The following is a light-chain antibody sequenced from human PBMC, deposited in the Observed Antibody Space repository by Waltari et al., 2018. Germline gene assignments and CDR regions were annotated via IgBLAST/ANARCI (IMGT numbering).Light chain of an antibody. CDR3: QQYINPPYT. CDR1: QSLLSTSAHRNH. V-gene: IGKV4-1*01. CDR2: RAS. J-gene: IGKJ2*01. Sequence: DIVVTQSPDSLTVSLGETATISCKSSQSLLSTSAHRNHLAWYQQKPGQPPNLLIYRASSRESGVPDRFSAYGSGTDFTLTISSLQAEDVAVYYCQQYINPPYTFGQGTKLQI.